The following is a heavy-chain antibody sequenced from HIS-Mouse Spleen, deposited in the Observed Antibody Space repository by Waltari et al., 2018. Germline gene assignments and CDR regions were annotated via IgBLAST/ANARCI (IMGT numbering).Heavy chain of an antibody. CDR1: GYTLTELS. D-gene: IGHD4-17*01. Sequence: QVQLVQSGAEVKKPGASVKVSCKVSGYTLTELSMHWVRQATGKGLERMGGFEPKEGETIYAQKLQGRVTMTEETSTDTAYMELSSLRSEDTAVYYCAVRYGDYNWFDPWGQGTLVTVSS. J-gene: IGHJ5*02. CDR3: AVRYGDYNWFDP. CDR2: FEPKEGET. V-gene: IGHV1-24*01.